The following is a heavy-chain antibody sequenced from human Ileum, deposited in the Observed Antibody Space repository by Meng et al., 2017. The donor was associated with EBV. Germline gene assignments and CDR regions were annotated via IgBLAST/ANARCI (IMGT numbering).Heavy chain of an antibody. V-gene: IGHV4-4*02. CDR2: IYHSGST. D-gene: IGHD4-17*01. J-gene: IGHJ4*02. CDR1: GDSICSNNW. Sequence: QGEVQGAGHGMVKPSGNLSLSFSVSGDSICSNNWWGWVRQPPGKGLEWIGAIYHSGSTNYNPSFRSRVTMSVDKSTNQISLNLSSVTAADTAVYYCASGRDYAWHSWGRGTLVTVSS. CDR3: ASGRDYAWHS.